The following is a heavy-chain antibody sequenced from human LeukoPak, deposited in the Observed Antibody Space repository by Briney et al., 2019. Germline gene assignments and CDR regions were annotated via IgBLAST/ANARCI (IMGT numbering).Heavy chain of an antibody. D-gene: IGHD3-16*02. CDR3: ARHSVDYDYVWGSYRYPLHFDY. CDR2: IYPGDSDT. Sequence: GESLKISCKGSGYSFTSYWIGWVRQMPGKGLEWMGIIYPGDSDTRYSPSFQGQVTISADKSISTAYLQWSRLKASDTAMYYCARHSVDYDYVWGSYRYPLHFDYWGQGTLVTVS. CDR1: GYSFTSYW. J-gene: IGHJ4*02. V-gene: IGHV5-51*01.